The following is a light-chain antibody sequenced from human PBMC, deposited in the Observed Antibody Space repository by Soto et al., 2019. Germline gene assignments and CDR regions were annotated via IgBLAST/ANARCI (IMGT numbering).Light chain of an antibody. Sequence: EIVMTQSPATLSVSPGERATLSCRASQSVSSNLAWYHQKPGQAPRLLIYGASTRATGIPARFSGSGSGTDFTLTISSLQSEDFAVYYCQQYNNWPRTFGQGTKV. V-gene: IGKV3-15*01. CDR2: GAS. CDR3: QQYNNWPRT. CDR1: QSVSSN. J-gene: IGKJ1*01.